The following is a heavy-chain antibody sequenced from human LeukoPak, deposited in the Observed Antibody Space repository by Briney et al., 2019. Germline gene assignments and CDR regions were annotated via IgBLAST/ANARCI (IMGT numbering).Heavy chain of an antibody. CDR1: GYTFTSYA. V-gene: IGHV1-3*01. J-gene: IGHJ5*02. Sequence: GASVKVSCKASGYTFTSYAMHWVRQAPGQRLEWMGWINAGNGNTKYSQKFQGRVTITRDTSASTAYMELSSLRSEDTAVYYCARVAGLYGSGSQQNWFDPGGQGTLVTVSS. CDR2: INAGNGNT. CDR3: ARVAGLYGSGSQQNWFDP. D-gene: IGHD3-10*01.